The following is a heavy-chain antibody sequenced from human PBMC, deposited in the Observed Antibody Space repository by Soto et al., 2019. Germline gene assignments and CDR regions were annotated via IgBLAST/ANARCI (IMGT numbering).Heavy chain of an antibody. D-gene: IGHD2-15*01. J-gene: IGHJ4*02. V-gene: IGHV3-23*01. Sequence: GGSLRLSCAASGFTFSSYAMSWVRQAPGKGLEWVSAISGSGGSTYYADSVKGRFTISRDNSKNTLYLQMNSLRAEDTAVYYCAKEDLDIEVVVAATFFLYFDYWGQGTLVTVSS. CDR3: AKEDLDIEVVVAATFFLYFDY. CDR1: GFTFSSYA. CDR2: ISGSGGST.